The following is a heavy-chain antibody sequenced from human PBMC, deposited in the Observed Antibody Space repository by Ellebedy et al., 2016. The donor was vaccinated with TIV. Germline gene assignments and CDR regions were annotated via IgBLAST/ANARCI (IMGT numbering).Heavy chain of an antibody. D-gene: IGHD3-22*01. CDR3: AREDYYDSYGYFVY. Sequence: GGSLRLSXAASGFTFSSSSMSWVRQAPGKGLEWVSSIGGSGGDTHYADSVKGRFSISRDNSKNTLSLQMNILRADDTAVYYCAREDYYDSYGYFVYWGQGTLVTVSS. V-gene: IGHV3-23*01. CDR2: IGGSGGDT. CDR1: GFTFSSSS. J-gene: IGHJ4*02.